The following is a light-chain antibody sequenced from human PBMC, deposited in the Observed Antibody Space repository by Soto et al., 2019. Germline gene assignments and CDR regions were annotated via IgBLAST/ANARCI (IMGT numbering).Light chain of an antibody. J-gene: IGKJ5*01. V-gene: IGKV3-20*01. Sequence: EIVLTQSPGTLSLPPGERATLSCRASQSVSSSYLAWYQQKPGQAPRLLIYGASSRATGIPDRFSGSGSGTDFTLTISRLEPEDFAVYYCQQYGRSPLAFGQGTRLEIK. CDR3: QQYGRSPLA. CDR2: GAS. CDR1: QSVSSSY.